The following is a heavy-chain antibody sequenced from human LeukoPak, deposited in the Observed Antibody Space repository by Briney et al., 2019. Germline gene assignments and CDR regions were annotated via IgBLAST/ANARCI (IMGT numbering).Heavy chain of an antibody. Sequence: ASVKVSCTASGYTFTTYFVHWVRQAPGQGLEWMGIIDPSDGSTSHAQKFQGRVTMTRDTSTSTVYMELSSLRSEDTAVYYCARGPHYDILTGYPRDVWGKGTTVTVSS. D-gene: IGHD3-9*01. CDR3: ARGPHYDILTGYPRDV. CDR2: IDPSDGST. V-gene: IGHV1-46*01. J-gene: IGHJ6*04. CDR1: GYTFTTYF.